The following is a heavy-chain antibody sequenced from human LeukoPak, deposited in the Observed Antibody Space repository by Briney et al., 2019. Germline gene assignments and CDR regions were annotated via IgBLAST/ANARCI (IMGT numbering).Heavy chain of an antibody. CDR2: INPNSGGT. D-gene: IGHD6-6*01. Sequence: GASVKISCKASGYTFTGYYMHWVQQAPGQGLEWMGWINPNSGGTNYAQKFQGRVTMTRDTSISTAYMELSRLRSDDTAVYYCARAYIAARRGTFHWFDPWGQGTLVTVSS. V-gene: IGHV1-2*02. CDR3: ARAYIAARRGTFHWFDP. J-gene: IGHJ5*02. CDR1: GYTFTGYY.